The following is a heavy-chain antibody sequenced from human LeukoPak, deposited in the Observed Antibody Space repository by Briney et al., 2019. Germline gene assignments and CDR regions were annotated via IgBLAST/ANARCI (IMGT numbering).Heavy chain of an antibody. D-gene: IGHD3-10*01. J-gene: IGHJ4*02. V-gene: IGHV3-53*01. CDR2: IYSGGST. Sequence: PGGSLRLSCEASGFTFSNYDMHWVRQAPGKGLEWVSVIYSGGSTYYADSVKGRFTISRDNSKNTLYLQMNSLRAEDTAVYYCAKEPQLYYITGLFDYWGQGTLVTVSS. CDR3: AKEPQLYYITGLFDY. CDR1: GFTFSNYD.